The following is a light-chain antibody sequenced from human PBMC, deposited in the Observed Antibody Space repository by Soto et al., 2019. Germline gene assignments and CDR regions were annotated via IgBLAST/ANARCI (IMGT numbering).Light chain of an antibody. Sequence: EIVLTQSPATLPLSPGERASLSCRASQSIGSFLAWYQHKPGQAPRLLIYDVSTRATGVPARFSGSGSGANFTLTISSRDLEDFAVYYCQQRSNWPPEYTFGQGTKLEIK. V-gene: IGKV3-11*01. CDR3: QQRSNWPPEYT. CDR1: QSIGSF. CDR2: DVS. J-gene: IGKJ2*01.